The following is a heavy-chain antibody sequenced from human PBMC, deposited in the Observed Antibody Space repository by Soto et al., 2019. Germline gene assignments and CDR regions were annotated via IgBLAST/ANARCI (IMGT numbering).Heavy chain of an antibody. CDR3: ARDGRYSSSSNFYYYGMDV. V-gene: IGHV1-8*01. D-gene: IGHD6-13*01. CDR2: MNPNSGNT. J-gene: IGHJ6*02. CDR1: GYTFTSYD. Sequence: ASVKVFCKASGYTFTSYDINWVRQATGQVLEWMGWMNPNSGNTGYAQKFQGRVTMTRNTSISTAYMELSSLGSEDTAVYYCARDGRYSSSSNFYYYGMDVWGQGTTVTVS.